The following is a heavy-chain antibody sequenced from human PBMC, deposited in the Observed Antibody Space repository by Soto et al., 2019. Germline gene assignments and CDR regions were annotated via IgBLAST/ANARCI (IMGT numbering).Heavy chain of an antibody. CDR1: GFTFSSYG. CDR2: MSYDGSNK. CDR3: AKDRGNYYFDY. J-gene: IGHJ4*02. D-gene: IGHD1-7*01. V-gene: IGHV3-30*18. Sequence: GGSLRLSCAASGFTFSSYGMHWVRQAPGKGLEWVAVMSYDGSNKYYADSVKGRFTISRDNSKNTLYLQMNSLRAEDTAVYYCAKDRGNYYFDYWGQGTLVTVSS.